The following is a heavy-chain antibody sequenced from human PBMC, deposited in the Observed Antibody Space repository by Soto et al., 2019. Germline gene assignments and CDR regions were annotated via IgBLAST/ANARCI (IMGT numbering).Heavy chain of an antibody. CDR3: ARGRYGAY. Sequence: QVHLVQSGAEVKKPGASVKVSCKGSGYTFTTYGITWVRQAPGQGLEWMGWISANNGNTNYAQKFKGRVTVTRDTTTRTASVAPRNLRSDDTSVYYCARGRYGAYWGQGALVTVSS. D-gene: IGHD3-10*01. V-gene: IGHV1-18*01. J-gene: IGHJ4*02. CDR2: ISANNGNT. CDR1: GYTFTTYG.